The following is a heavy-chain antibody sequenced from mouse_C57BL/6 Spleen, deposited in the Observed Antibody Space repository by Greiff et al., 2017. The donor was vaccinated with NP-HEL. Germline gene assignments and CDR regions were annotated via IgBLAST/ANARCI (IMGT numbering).Heavy chain of an antibody. CDR1: GYTFTDYY. V-gene: IGHV1-26*01. D-gene: IGHD2-1*01. J-gene: IGHJ2*01. CDR2: INPNNGGT. Sequence: EVQLQQSGPELVKPGASVKISCKASGYTFTDYYMNWVKQSHGKSLEWIGDINPNNGGTSYNQKFKGKATLTVDKSSSTAYMELRSLTSEDSAVYYCATLYYGNYFDYWGQGTTLTVSS. CDR3: ATLYYGNYFDY.